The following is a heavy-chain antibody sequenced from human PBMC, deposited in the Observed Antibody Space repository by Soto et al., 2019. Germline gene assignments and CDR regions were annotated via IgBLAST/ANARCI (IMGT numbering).Heavy chain of an antibody. CDR3: AHRRDYKGNGDGGYFSS. V-gene: IGHV2-5*02. D-gene: IGHD3-10*01. J-gene: IGHJ4*02. CDR2: AYWDDDH. CDR1: GFSRTTRPVG. Sequence: QITLKESGPALMKATQTLTLTCTFSGFSRTTRPVGLGCLRQAPGKALERLAFAYWDDDHRYNPSLKNRLIIANTTSKSQVVVKMTNVAPVDTGTYYCAHRRDYKGNGDGGYFSSGGPGTLVTVSS.